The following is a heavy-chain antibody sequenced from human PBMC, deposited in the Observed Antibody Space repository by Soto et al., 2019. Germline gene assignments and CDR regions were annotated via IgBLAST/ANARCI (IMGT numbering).Heavy chain of an antibody. D-gene: IGHD4-17*01. CDR3: ARDDTLDYGDYYYYYGMDV. V-gene: IGHV4-59*01. CDR2: IYHRGST. J-gene: IGHJ6*02. Sequence: SETLSLTCTVSGGSISSYYWSWIRQPPGKGLEWIGYIYHRGSTNYNPSLKSRVTISVDTSKNQFSLKLSSVTAADTAVYYCARDDTLDYGDYYYYYGMDVWGQGTTVTVSS. CDR1: GGSISSYY.